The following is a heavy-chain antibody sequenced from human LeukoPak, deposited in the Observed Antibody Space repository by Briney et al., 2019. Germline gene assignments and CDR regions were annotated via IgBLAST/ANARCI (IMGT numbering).Heavy chain of an antibody. CDR3: TTPRLWFGELLSADDAFDI. V-gene: IGHV3-15*01. D-gene: IGHD3-10*01. CDR1: GFTVSNAW. Sequence: GGSLRLSCAASGFTVSNAWMSWVRQAPGKGMEWVGRVKSKTDGGTTDYAAPVKGRFTISRDDSKNTLYLQMNSLKTEDTAVYYCTTPRLWFGELLSADDAFDIWGQGTMVTVSS. J-gene: IGHJ3*02. CDR2: VKSKTDGGTT.